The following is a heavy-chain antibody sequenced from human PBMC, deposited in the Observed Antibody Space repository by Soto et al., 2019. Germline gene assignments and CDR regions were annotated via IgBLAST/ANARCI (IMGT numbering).Heavy chain of an antibody. CDR3: ARQEAATGRGFWFDS. Sequence: SETLSLTCTVSGGSVSTSSYYWGWIRQPPGKGLDWIGSIFYSGSTYYSPSLKSRISLSVDTSKNQFSLKLSSVSASDTAVYYCARQEAATGRGFWFDSWGQGTLVTVSS. V-gene: IGHV4-39*01. CDR2: IFYSGST. CDR1: GGSVSTSSYY. D-gene: IGHD1-26*01. J-gene: IGHJ5*01.